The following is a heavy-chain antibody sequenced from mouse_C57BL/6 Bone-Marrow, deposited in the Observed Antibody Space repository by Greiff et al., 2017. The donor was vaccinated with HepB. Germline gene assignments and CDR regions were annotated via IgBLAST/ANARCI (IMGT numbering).Heavy chain of an antibody. V-gene: IGHV1-82*01. J-gene: IGHJ4*01. CDR1: GYAFSSSW. D-gene: IGHD1-1*01. CDR3: ARNYGSSYGYYYAMDY. Sequence: QVQLKESGPELVKPGASVKISCKASGYAFSSSWMNWVKQRPGKGLEWIGRIYPGDGDTNYNGKFKGKATLTADKSSSTAYMQLSSLTSEDSAVYFCARNYGSSYGYYYAMDYWGQGTSVTVSS. CDR2: IYPGDGDT.